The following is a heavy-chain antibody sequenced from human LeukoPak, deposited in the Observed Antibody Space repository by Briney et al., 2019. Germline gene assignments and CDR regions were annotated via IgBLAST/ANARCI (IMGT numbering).Heavy chain of an antibody. CDR1: GYTFTGYY. CDR3: ASSQEIYDFWSGSDY. J-gene: IGHJ4*02. CDR2: INPNSGGT. Sequence: ASVKVSCKASGYTFTGYYMHWVRQALGQGLEWMGRINPNSGGTNYAQKFQGRVTMTRDTSISTAYMKLSRLRSDDTAVYYCASSQEIYDFWSGSDYWGQGTLVTVSS. D-gene: IGHD3-3*01. V-gene: IGHV1-2*06.